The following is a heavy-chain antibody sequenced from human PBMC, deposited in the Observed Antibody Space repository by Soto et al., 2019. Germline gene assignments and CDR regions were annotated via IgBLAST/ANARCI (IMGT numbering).Heavy chain of an antibody. D-gene: IGHD3-16*01. Sequence: EVQLLESGGGLVQPGESLRLSCAASGFTFSDSAMGWVRQAPGKGLEWVSSISASGYSTYYADSVKGRFTISRDTSKNTLYLQTNSLRAEDTAMYSCAKLGRDAYKPIDSWGQGSLVTVSS. J-gene: IGHJ4*02. CDR1: GFTFSDSA. V-gene: IGHV3-23*01. CDR2: ISASGYST. CDR3: AKLGRDAYKPIDS.